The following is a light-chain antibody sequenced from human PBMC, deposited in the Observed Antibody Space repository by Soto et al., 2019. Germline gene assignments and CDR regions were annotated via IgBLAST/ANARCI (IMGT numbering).Light chain of an antibody. CDR3: QQGSDWPIT. Sequence: EIVLTQSPGTLSVSALERAAVSCRASQSVGTYLAWYQLKPGQAPRHLIYDVSNRAAGIPGRFSGSGSGTDFTLTISSLEPEDFAVYYCQQGSDWPITFGPGTRLEI. CDR1: QSVGTY. V-gene: IGKV3-11*01. J-gene: IGKJ5*01. CDR2: DVS.